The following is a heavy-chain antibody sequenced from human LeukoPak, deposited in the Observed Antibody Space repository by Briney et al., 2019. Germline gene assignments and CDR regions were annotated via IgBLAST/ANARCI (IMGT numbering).Heavy chain of an antibody. V-gene: IGHV4-30-4*08. D-gene: IGHD2-15*01. J-gene: IGHJ2*01. CDR2: IYYSGST. CDR3: ARVPESLTGGGGWYFDL. Sequence: SQTLSLTCTVSGGSISSGDYYWSWIRQPPGKGLEWIGYIYYSGSTYYNPSLKSRVTISVDTSKNQFSLKLSSVTAADTAVYYCARVPESLTGGGGWYFDLWGRGTLVTVSS. CDR1: GGSISSGDYY.